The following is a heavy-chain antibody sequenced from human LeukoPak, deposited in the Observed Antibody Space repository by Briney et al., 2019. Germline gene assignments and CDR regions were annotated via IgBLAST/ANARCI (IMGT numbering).Heavy chain of an antibody. CDR3: AREGYISGYGVIDY. J-gene: IGHJ4*02. CDR1: GYSFSSYL. Sequence: GGSLRLSCAASGYSFSSYLMGWVRQAPGKGLEWVANIKRDGSEKYYVDSVKGRFTISRDNAKNSLYLQMNSLRAEDTAIYYCAREGYISGYGVIDYWGQGTLVTVSS. CDR2: IKRDGSEK. D-gene: IGHD5-18*01. V-gene: IGHV3-7*01.